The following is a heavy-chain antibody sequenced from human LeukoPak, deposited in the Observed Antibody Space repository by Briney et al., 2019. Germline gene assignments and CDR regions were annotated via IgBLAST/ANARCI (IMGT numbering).Heavy chain of an antibody. CDR3: ARDSHYYDSSGYYL. Sequence: SETLSLTCTVAGASIGSGGYCWGWLRQPPGKGLEWIGYIYYSGSTYYNPSLKSRFTISVDTSKTQFSLKLSSVTAADTAVYYCARDSHYYDSSGYYLWGQGTLVTVSS. J-gene: IGHJ5*02. V-gene: IGHV4-30-4*08. CDR2: IYYSGST. D-gene: IGHD3-22*01. CDR1: GASIGSGGYC.